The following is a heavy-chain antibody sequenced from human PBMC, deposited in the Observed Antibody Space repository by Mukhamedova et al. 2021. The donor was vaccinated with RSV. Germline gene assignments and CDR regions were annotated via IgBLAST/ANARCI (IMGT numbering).Heavy chain of an antibody. D-gene: IGHD3-10*01. CDR2: IYYSGST. CDR3: SRYNLLWFGEGSFDI. V-gene: IGHV4-59*01. Sequence: GKGLEWIGYIYYSGSTNYNPSLKSRVTISVDTSKNQFSLKLSSVTAADTAVYYCSRYNLLWFGEGSFDIWVQVTMVTVSS. J-gene: IGHJ3*02.